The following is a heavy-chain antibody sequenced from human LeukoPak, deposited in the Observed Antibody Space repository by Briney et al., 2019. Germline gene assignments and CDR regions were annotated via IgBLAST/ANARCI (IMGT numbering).Heavy chain of an antibody. Sequence: PGGSLRLSCAASGFTVNSNYMSWVRQAPGKGLEWVSVIYSDGRTFYVESVKGRFTVSRDISKNTLYLQMNSLRAEDTAVYYCARDPSPRELLIYWGRGTLVTVSS. CDR2: IYSDGRT. CDR3: ARDPSPRELLIY. D-gene: IGHD1-7*01. J-gene: IGHJ4*02. V-gene: IGHV3-53*01. CDR1: GFTVNSNY.